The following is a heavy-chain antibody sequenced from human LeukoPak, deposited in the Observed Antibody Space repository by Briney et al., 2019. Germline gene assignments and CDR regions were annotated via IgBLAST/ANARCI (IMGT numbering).Heavy chain of an antibody. CDR2: ISFDGSYK. J-gene: IGHJ5*02. V-gene: IGHV3-30*03. CDR1: GLTFSSYS. CDR3: ARAGYGGNSPEGNWFDP. D-gene: IGHD4-23*01. Sequence: GGSLRLSCAASGLTFSSYSMNWVRQAPGKGLEWVAVISFDGSYKYYADSVKGRFTISRDNSKNTLYLQMNSLRAEDTAVYYCARAGYGGNSPEGNWFDPWGQGTLVTVSS.